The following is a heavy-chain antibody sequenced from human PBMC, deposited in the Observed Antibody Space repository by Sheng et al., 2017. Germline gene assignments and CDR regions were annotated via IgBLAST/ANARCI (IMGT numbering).Heavy chain of an antibody. V-gene: IGHV1-18*01. J-gene: IGHJ4*02. Sequence: GGEVKKPGASVKVSCRTSGYRFTDFGVSWMRQAPGQRPEWVGWVSPYNGHTDYTQKFQGRLTMTADTSTTTAYMELRRLRFDDTAVYYCARVSHSRARRPEFWGQGTLVTVSS. CDR2: VSPYNGHT. CDR1: GYRFTDFG. CDR3: ARVSHSRARRPEF. D-gene: IGHD6-13*01.